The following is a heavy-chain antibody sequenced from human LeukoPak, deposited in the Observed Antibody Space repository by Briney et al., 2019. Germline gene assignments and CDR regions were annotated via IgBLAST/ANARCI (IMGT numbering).Heavy chain of an antibody. CDR3: AQVVPAAIDDAFDI. CDR1: GGTFSSYA. V-gene: IGHV1-69*05. Sequence: SVKVSCKASGGTFSSYAISWVRQAPGQGLEWMGGIIPIFGTANYAQKFQGRVTITTDESTSTAYMELSSLRSEDTAAYYCAQVVPAAIDDAFDIWGQGTMVTVSS. CDR2: IIPIFGTA. D-gene: IGHD2-2*01. J-gene: IGHJ3*02.